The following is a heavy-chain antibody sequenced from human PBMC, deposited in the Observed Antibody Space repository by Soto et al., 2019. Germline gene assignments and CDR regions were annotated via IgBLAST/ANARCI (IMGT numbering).Heavy chain of an antibody. Sequence: QVQLQQWGAGLLKPSETLSLTCAVYGGSFSGYYWSWIRQPPGKGLEWIGEINHSGSTNYNPSLKSRVTISVDTSKNQFSLKLSSVTAADTAVYYCARGFHYYDSSGYYGGGDYWGHGTLVTVSS. J-gene: IGHJ4*01. CDR1: GGSFSGYY. CDR3: ARGFHYYDSSGYYGGGDY. CDR2: INHSGST. D-gene: IGHD3-22*01. V-gene: IGHV4-34*01.